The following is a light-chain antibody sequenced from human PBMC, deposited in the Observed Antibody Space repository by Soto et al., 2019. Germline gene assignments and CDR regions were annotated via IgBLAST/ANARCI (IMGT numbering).Light chain of an antibody. V-gene: IGKV3-20*01. J-gene: IGKJ1*01. CDR2: GAS. CDR1: QSISSSY. Sequence: EIVLPQSPGTLSLSPGARATLSCRASQSISSSYLAWYQQKPGQAPRLLIYGASSRATGIPDRFSGSGSGTDFTLTISRLEPEDSAVYYCQQYRYSPATVGQGTKVDIK. CDR3: QQYRYSPAT.